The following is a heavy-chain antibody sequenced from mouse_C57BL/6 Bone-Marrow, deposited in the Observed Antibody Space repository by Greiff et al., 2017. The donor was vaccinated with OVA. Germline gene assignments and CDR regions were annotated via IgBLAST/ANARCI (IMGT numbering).Heavy chain of an antibody. Sequence: VQLQQSGPELVKPGASVKISCKASGYAFSSSWMNWVKQRPGKGLEWIGRIYPGDGDTNYNGKFKGKATLTADKSSSTAYMQLSSLTSEDSAVYFCASPYYYGSSYYWYFDVWGTGTTVTVSS. CDR2: IYPGDGDT. V-gene: IGHV1-82*01. J-gene: IGHJ1*03. CDR1: GYAFSSSW. D-gene: IGHD1-1*01. CDR3: ASPYYYGSSYYWYFDV.